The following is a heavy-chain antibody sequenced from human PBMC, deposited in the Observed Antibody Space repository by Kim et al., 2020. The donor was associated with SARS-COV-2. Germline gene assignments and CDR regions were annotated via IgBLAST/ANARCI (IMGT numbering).Heavy chain of an antibody. Sequence: GGSLRLSCAASGFTFDDYAMHWVRQAPGKGLEWVSGISWNSGSIGYADSVKGRFTISRDNAKNSLYLQMNSLRAEDTALYYCAKDFNLARFGELTVFDLWRPGTLVTVSS. J-gene: IGHJ2*01. CDR3: AKDFNLARFGELTVFDL. CDR1: GFTFDDYA. CDR2: ISWNSGSI. V-gene: IGHV3-9*01. D-gene: IGHD3-10*01.